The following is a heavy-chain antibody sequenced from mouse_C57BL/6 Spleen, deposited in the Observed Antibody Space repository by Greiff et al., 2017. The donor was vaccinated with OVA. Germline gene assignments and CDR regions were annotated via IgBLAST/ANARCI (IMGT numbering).Heavy chain of an antibody. Sequence: DVKLQESGGGLVKPGGSLKLSCAASGFTFSDYGMHWVRQAPEKGLEWVAYISSGSSTIYYADTVKGRFTISRDNAKNTLFLQMTSLRSEDTAMYYCARVRTAQATFAYWGQGTLVTVSA. CDR2: ISSGSSTI. V-gene: IGHV5-17*01. J-gene: IGHJ3*01. D-gene: IGHD3-2*02. CDR1: GFTFSDYG. CDR3: ARVRTAQATFAY.